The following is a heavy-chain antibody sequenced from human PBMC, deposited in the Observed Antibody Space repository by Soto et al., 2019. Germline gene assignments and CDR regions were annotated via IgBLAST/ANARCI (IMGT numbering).Heavy chain of an antibody. V-gene: IGHV1-18*01. J-gene: IGHJ6*02. D-gene: IGHD6-19*01. Sequence: QVQLVQSGAEVKKPGASVKVSCKASGYTFTSYGISWVRQAPGQGLEWMGWISAYNGNTNYAQKLQGRVTMTTDTSTSTANMELRRLRSDDTAVYYCAREQSSGWYLARWYGSGSNYYYGMDVWGQGTTVTVSS. CDR1: GYTFTSYG. CDR3: AREQSSGWYLARWYGSGSNYYYGMDV. CDR2: ISAYNGNT.